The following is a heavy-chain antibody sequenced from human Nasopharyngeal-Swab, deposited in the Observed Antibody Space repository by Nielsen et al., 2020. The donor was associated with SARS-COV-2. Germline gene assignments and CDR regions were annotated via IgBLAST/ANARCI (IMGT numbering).Heavy chain of an antibody. CDR2: INPSGGST. CDR3: ARASDPLLGYCSGGSCYRYYMDV. V-gene: IGHV1-46*01. Sequence: ASVKVSCKASGYTFTSYYMHWVRQAPGQGLEWMGIINPSGGSTSYAQKFQGRVTMTRDTSTSTVYMELSSLRSEDTAVYYCARASDPLLGYCSGGSCYRYYMDVWGKGTTVTVSS. D-gene: IGHD2-15*01. J-gene: IGHJ6*03. CDR1: GYTFTSYY.